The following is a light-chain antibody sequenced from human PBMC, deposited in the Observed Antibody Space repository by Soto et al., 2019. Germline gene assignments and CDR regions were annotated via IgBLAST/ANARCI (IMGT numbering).Light chain of an antibody. Sequence: QSALTQPASVSGSPGQSITISCTGTSSDVGGYNYVSWFQQHPGKAPKLMIYEVSHRPSGVSNRFSGSKSGNTASLTISGLQAEDEADYYCISYTSSSYSIFGRRTKLTVL. CDR2: EVS. J-gene: IGLJ2*01. V-gene: IGLV2-14*01. CDR3: ISYTSSSYSI. CDR1: SSDVGGYNY.